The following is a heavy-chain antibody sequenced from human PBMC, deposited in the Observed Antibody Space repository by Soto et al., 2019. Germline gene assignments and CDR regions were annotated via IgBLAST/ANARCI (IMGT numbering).Heavy chain of an antibody. CDR2: ISAYNGNT. CDR3: ARDPLRYGDYVYYPFDY. J-gene: IGHJ4*02. V-gene: IGHV1-18*01. D-gene: IGHD4-17*01. Sequence: QVQLVQSGAEVKKPGASVKVSCKASGYTFTSYGISWVRQAPGQGLEWMGWISAYNGNTNYAQKLQGRVTMTTDTSTSTAYMELSSLRSDDTAVYYCARDPLRYGDYVYYPFDYWGQGTLVTVSS. CDR1: GYTFTSYG.